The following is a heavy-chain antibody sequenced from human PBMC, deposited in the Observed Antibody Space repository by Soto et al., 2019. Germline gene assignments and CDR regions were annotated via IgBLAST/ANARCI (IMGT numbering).Heavy chain of an antibody. Sequence: PGGSLRLSCAASGFTFSSYAMSWVRQAPGKGLEWVSAISGSGGSTYYADSVKGRFTISRDNSKNTLYLQMNSLRAEDTAVYYCAELPELIVVVIFDYWGQGTLVTVSS. CDR3: AELPELIVVVIFDY. CDR2: ISGSGGST. CDR1: GFTFSSYA. V-gene: IGHV3-23*01. D-gene: IGHD3-22*01. J-gene: IGHJ4*02.